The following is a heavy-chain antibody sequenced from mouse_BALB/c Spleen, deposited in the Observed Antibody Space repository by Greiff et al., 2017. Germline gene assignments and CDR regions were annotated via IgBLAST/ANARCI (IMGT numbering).Heavy chain of an antibody. D-gene: IGHD1-1*02. CDR3: ARSGNYFDY. CDR2: IYPGDGST. V-gene: IGHV1S56*01. J-gene: IGHJ2*01. Sequence: QVHVKQSGAELVRPGSSVKISCKASGYTFTSYDINWVKQRPGQGLEWIGWIYPGDGSTKYNEKFKGKATLTADKSSSTAYMQLSSLTSENSAVYFCARSGNYFDYWGQGTTLTVSS. CDR1: GYTFTSYD.